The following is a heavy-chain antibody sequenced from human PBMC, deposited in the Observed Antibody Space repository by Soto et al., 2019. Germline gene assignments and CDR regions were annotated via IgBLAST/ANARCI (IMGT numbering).Heavy chain of an antibody. CDR2: IKSKTDGGTT. CDR1: RFNLSNAW. Sequence: RGSRSLSCAASRFNLSNAWMSLARQAPGKGLEWVGRIKSKTDGGTTDYAAPVKGRFTISRDDSKNTLYLQMNSLKTEDTAVYYCTTDSSSSWYHDYYYGMDVWGQGTTVTV. D-gene: IGHD6-13*01. V-gene: IGHV3-15*01. CDR3: TTDSSSSWYHDYYYGMDV. J-gene: IGHJ6*02.